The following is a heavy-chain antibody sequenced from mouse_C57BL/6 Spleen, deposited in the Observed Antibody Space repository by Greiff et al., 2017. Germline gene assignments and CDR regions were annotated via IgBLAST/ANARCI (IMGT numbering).Heavy chain of an antibody. CDR1: GYAFSSSW. CDR3: ARAEPPDY. CDR2: IYPGDGDT. Sequence: QVQLKESGPELVKPGASVKISCKASGYAFSSSWMNWVKQRPGKGLEWIGRIYPGDGDTNYNGKFKGKATLTADKSSSTAYMQLSSLTSEDSAVYFCARAEPPDYWGQGTTLTVSS. J-gene: IGHJ2*01. V-gene: IGHV1-82*01.